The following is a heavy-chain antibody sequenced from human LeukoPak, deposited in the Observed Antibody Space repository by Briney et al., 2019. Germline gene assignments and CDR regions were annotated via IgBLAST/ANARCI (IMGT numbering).Heavy chain of an antibody. CDR1: GGSFSGYY. J-gene: IGHJ4*02. Sequence: SETLSLTCAVYGGSFSGYYWSWIRQPPGKGLGWIGEINHSGSTNYNPFLKSRVTISVDTSKNQFSLKLSSVTAADTAVYYCARGGIEEMATTPFDYWGQGTLVTVSS. CDR3: ARGGIEEMATTPFDY. CDR2: INHSGST. D-gene: IGHD5-12*01. V-gene: IGHV4-34*01.